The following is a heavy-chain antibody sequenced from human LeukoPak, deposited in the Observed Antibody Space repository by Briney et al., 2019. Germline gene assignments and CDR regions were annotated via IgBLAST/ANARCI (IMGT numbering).Heavy chain of an antibody. D-gene: IGHD4-17*01. V-gene: IGHV4-34*01. CDR3: ARLDYVYAFDI. CDR1: GGSFSGYY. CDR2: INHSGST. Sequence: SETLSLTCAVYGGSFSGYYWSWIRQPPGKGLEWIGEINHSGSTNYNPSLKSRVTISVDTSKNQFSLKLSSVTAADTAVYYCARLDYVYAFDIWGQGTMVTVSS. J-gene: IGHJ3*02.